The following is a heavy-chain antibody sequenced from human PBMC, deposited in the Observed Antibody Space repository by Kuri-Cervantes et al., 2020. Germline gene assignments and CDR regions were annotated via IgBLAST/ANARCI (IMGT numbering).Heavy chain of an antibody. CDR2: ISSSSSYI. V-gene: IGHV3-21*01. CDR1: GFTFSSYS. Sequence: GESLKISCAASGFTFSSYSMNWVRQAPGKGLEWVSSISSSSSYIYYADSVKGRFTISRDNSKNTLYLQMNSLRAEDTAVYFCARDPASFYYGSGFSYMDVWGTGTTVTVSS. CDR3: ARDPASFYYGSGFSYMDV. J-gene: IGHJ6*03. D-gene: IGHD3-10*01.